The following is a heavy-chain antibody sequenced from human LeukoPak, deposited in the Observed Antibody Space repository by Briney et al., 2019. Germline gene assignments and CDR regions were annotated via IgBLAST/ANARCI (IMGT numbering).Heavy chain of an antibody. CDR1: GFTFSSYW. CDR2: INSDGSST. J-gene: IGHJ5*02. V-gene: IGHV3-74*01. Sequence: PGGSLRLSCAASGFTFSSYWMHWVRQAPGKGLVWVSRINSDGSSTSYADSVKGRFTISRDNAKNTLYLQMNSLRAEDTAVYYCARVSSIFGGWFDPWGQGPLVTVSS. D-gene: IGHD3-3*01. CDR3: ARVSSIFGGWFDP.